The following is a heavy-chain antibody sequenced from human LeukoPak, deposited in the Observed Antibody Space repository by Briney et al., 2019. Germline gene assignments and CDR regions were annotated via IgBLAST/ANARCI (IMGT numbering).Heavy chain of an antibody. D-gene: IGHD2-2*01. CDR1: GYSISSGYF. CDR3: ASRYCSSTSCYRWGADY. Sequence: SETLSLTCTVSGYSISSGYFWGWVRQSPGKGLDWIGLISHSGDTYYNPSLKSRVTISVDRSKNQFSLKLSSVTAADTAVYYCASRYCSSTSCYRWGADYWGQGTLVTVSS. CDR2: ISHSGDT. J-gene: IGHJ4*02. V-gene: IGHV4-38-2*02.